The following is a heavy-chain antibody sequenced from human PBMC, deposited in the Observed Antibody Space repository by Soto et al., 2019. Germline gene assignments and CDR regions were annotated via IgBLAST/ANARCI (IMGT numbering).Heavy chain of an antibody. CDR2: IYNSGIT. V-gene: IGHV4-30-4*01. CDR1: GGSISSGDYS. J-gene: IGHJ5*02. D-gene: IGHD3-3*01. CDR3: ARGVTVFGLVSRSWFDP. Sequence: SETLSLTCTVSGGSISSGDYSWSWVRQSPGKGLEWIGHIYNSGITYYNPSLKSRVVISIDTSRNQFSLRLNSLTAADRAVYFCARGVTVFGLVSRSWFDPRGQGTVVTVSS.